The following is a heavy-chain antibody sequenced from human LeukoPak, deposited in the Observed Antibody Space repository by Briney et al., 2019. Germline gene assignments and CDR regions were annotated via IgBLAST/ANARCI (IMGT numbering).Heavy chain of an antibody. J-gene: IGHJ4*02. V-gene: IGHV3-30-3*02. Sequence: GGSLRLSCAASGFTFSSYAMHWVRQAPGKGLEWVAVIPYDGSNKYYADSVKGRFTISRDNSKNTLYLQMNSLRAEDTAVYYCAKLLWFGELFDYWGQGTLVPVSS. CDR1: GFTFSSYA. D-gene: IGHD3-10*01. CDR3: AKLLWFGELFDY. CDR2: IPYDGSNK.